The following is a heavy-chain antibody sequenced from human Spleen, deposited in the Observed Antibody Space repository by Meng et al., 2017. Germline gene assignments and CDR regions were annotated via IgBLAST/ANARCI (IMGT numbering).Heavy chain of an antibody. CDR2: ISGSGGST. V-gene: IGHV3-23*01. Sequence: GESLKISCAASGFTFSSYAMSWVRQAPGKGLEWVSAISGSGGSTYYADSVKGRFTISRDNSKNTLYLQMNSLRAEDTAVYYCAKLIYYDSSGYYLAPIDYWGQGTLVTVSS. D-gene: IGHD3-22*01. CDR1: GFTFSSYA. CDR3: AKLIYYDSSGYYLAPIDY. J-gene: IGHJ4*02.